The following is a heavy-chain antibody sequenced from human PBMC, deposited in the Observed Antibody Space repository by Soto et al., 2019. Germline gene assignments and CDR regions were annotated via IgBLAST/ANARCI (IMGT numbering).Heavy chain of an antibody. CDR1: GFAFSSYG. CDR2: ISHDGGNK. CDR3: AKDSGYSLGNHFDY. Sequence: GGSLRLSCAASGFAFSSYGIHWVRQAPGKGLQWVALISHDGGNKYYAESVKGRFSISRDNAKDTVYLQMNSLRGEDTAVHYCAKDSGYSLGNHFDYCGQGPQVTVYS. J-gene: IGHJ4*02. V-gene: IGHV3-30*18. D-gene: IGHD5-18*01.